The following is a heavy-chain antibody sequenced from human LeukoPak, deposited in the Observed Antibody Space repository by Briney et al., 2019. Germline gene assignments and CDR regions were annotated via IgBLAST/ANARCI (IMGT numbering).Heavy chain of an antibody. Sequence: GESLKISCKGSGYSFTSYWISWVRQMPGKGLEWMGIIYPGDSDTRYSPSFQGQVTISADKSISTAYLQWSSLKASDTAMYYCARLGRYFDWLTPNWFDPWGQGTLVTVSS. CDR3: ARLGRYFDWLTPNWFDP. D-gene: IGHD3-9*01. CDR1: GYSFTSYW. J-gene: IGHJ5*02. V-gene: IGHV5-51*01. CDR2: IYPGDSDT.